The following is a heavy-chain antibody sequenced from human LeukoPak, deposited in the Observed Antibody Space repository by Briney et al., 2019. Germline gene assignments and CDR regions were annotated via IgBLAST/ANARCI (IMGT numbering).Heavy chain of an antibody. CDR1: GGSIISTDDY. CDR2: IYYSGST. J-gene: IGHJ5*02. CDR3: ARGPTVLWP. Sequence: SETLSLTCTVSGGSIISTDDYWGWIRQPPGKGLEWIGSIYYSGSTYYNPSLKSRVTISVDTSKNQFSLKLSSVTAADTAAYYCARGPTVLWPWGQGTQVTVSS. V-gene: IGHV4-39*07. D-gene: IGHD4-17*01.